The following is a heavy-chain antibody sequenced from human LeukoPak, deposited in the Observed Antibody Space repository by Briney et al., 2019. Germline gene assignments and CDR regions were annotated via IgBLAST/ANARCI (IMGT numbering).Heavy chain of an antibody. V-gene: IGHV4-61*01. CDR2: IYYSGST. CDR3: ARDWEDSSGYRYFGY. J-gene: IGHJ4*02. CDR1: GASVSSGSYY. D-gene: IGHD3-22*01. Sequence: PSETLSLTCNVSGASVSSGSYYWSWIRQPPGKELEWIGYIYYSGSTSYNPSLKSRVTISVDTSKNQFSLKLSSVTAADTAVYYCARDWEDSSGYRYFGYWGQGTLVTVSS.